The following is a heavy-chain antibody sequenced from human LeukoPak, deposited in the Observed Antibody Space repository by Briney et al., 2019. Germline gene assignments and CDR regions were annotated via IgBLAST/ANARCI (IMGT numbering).Heavy chain of an antibody. J-gene: IGHJ4*02. Sequence: GGSLRLSCVASGFTFGSFAIYWIRQAPGKGLEWVSGIVGSGGITYYADSVQGRFIISRDNSKNTVYLQMNSLRDEDTGIYYCAKTTVGYSSGRYPGWPADSWGQGVPVTVSS. CDR3: AKTTVGYSSGRYPGWPADS. D-gene: IGHD6-19*01. CDR1: GFTFGSFA. CDR2: IVGSGGIT. V-gene: IGHV3-23*01.